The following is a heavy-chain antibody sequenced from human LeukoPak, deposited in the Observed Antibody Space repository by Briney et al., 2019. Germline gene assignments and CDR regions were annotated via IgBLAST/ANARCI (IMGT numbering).Heavy chain of an antibody. CDR1: GFSLSTSRVG. V-gene: IGHV2-5*02. J-gene: IGHJ4*02. Sequence: SGPTLVKPTQTLTLTCTFSGFSLSTSRVGVGWIRQPPGKALEWLALIYWDDDKRYSPSLKSRLTITKDTSKNQVVLTMTNMDPVDTATYYCARTYYYDSSGYYSNFDYWGQGTLVTVSS. CDR2: IYWDDDK. CDR3: ARTYYYDSSGYYSNFDY. D-gene: IGHD3-22*01.